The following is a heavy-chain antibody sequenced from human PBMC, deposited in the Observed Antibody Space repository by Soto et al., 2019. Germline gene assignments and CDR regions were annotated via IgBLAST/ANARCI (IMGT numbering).Heavy chain of an antibody. V-gene: IGHV1-2*02. D-gene: IGHD3-3*01. Sequence: QLHLVQSGAVVKKPGASVTVSCSASGYPVTAYYMNWVRQAPGRGLEWMGGINPATGAAKYTQTFQGRATLTRDTSPSTVFKELSGLTSEDTALFSCARGGGVGVAGSAAFDMCGQGTLVTVSS. CDR1: GYPVTAYY. CDR3: ARGGGVGVAGSAAFDM. CDR2: INPATGAA. J-gene: IGHJ3*02.